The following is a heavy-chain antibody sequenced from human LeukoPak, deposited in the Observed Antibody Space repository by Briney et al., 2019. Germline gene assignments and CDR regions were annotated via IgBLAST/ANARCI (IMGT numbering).Heavy chain of an antibody. V-gene: IGHV1-69*13. J-gene: IGHJ6*02. D-gene: IGHD3-10*01. CDR2: IIPIFGTA. Sequence: ASVKVSCKASGGTFSSYAISWVRQAPGQGLEWMGGIIPIFGTANYAQKFQGRVTITADESTSTAYMELSSLRSEDTAVYYCARDDTMVRGVIVPYYGMDVWGQGTTVTVSS. CDR3: ARDDTMVRGVIVPYYGMDV. CDR1: GGTFSSYA.